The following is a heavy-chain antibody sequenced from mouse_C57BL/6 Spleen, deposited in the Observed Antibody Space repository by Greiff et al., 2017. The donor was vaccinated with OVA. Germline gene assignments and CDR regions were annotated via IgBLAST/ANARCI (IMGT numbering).Heavy chain of an antibody. D-gene: IGHD4-1*01. CDR2: IDPSDSYT. CDR3: ARNWDYFDY. CDR1: GYTFTSYW. J-gene: IGHJ2*01. Sequence: QVRLQQPGAELVKPGASVKLSCKASGYTFTSYWMQWVKQRPGQGLEWIGEIDPSDSYTNYYQKFKGKATLTVDTSSSTAYMQLSSLTSEDSAVYYCARNWDYFDYWGQGTTLTVSS. V-gene: IGHV1-50*01.